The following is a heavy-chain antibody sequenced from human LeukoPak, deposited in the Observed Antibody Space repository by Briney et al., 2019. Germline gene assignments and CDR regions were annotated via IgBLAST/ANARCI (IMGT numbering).Heavy chain of an antibody. CDR3: AIDNIVVVTAISNYYYYYMDV. CDR1: GYIFTDYY. J-gene: IGHJ6*03. D-gene: IGHD2-21*02. V-gene: IGHV1-2*06. CDR2: INPNSGGT. Sequence: ASVKVSCKASGYIFTDYYMHWVRQAPGQELGWMGRINPNSGGTNYAQKFQGRVTMTRDTSISTAYMELSRLTSDDTAVYYCAIDNIVVVTAISNYYYYYMDVWGKGTTVTVSS.